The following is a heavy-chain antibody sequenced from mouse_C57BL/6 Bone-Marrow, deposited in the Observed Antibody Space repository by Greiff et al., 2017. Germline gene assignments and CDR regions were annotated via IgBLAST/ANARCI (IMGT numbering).Heavy chain of an antibody. CDR3: ARGIYDGYGFAY. D-gene: IGHD2-3*01. Sequence: EVQLQESGPGLAKPSQTLSLTCSVSGYSITSDYWNWIRQFPGNKLEYMGYISYSGSTYYNPSLKSRISITRDTSKNQYYLQVNSVTTEDTATDYCARGIYDGYGFAYWGQGTLVTVSA. V-gene: IGHV3-8*01. J-gene: IGHJ3*01. CDR1: GYSITSDY. CDR2: ISYSGST.